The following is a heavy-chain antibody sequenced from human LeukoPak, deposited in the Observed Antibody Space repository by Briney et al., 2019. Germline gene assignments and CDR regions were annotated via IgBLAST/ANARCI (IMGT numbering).Heavy chain of an antibody. CDR2: ISYDGSNK. V-gene: IGHV3-30*18. Sequence: PGGSLRLSCAASGFAFNTYSMNWVRQAPGKGLEWVAVISYDGSNKYYADPVKGRFTISRDNSKNTLYLQMNSLRAEDTAVYYCAKSGYSSSWYVGYFDYWGQGTLVTVSS. D-gene: IGHD6-13*01. J-gene: IGHJ4*02. CDR3: AKSGYSSSWYVGYFDY. CDR1: GFAFNTYS.